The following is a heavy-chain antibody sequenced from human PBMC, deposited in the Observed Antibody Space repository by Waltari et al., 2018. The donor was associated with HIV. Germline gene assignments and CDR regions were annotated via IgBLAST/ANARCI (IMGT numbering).Heavy chain of an antibody. Sequence: EVQLVESGGGLVQPGRSLRLSCAASGFIFNDYAMHWVRQAPGRGLECVSGIMCNSKTIDHAESVKGRYTISRDNAKNSLYLQLHSLRVDDTALYYCAKVVRYGDYAGGFDYWGQGILVTVSS. CDR2: IMCNSKTI. V-gene: IGHV3-9*01. D-gene: IGHD4-17*01. J-gene: IGHJ4*02. CDR1: GFIFNDYA. CDR3: AKVVRYGDYAGGFDY.